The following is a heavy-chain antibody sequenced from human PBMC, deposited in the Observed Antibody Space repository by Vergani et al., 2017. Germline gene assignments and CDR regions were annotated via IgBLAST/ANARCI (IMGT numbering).Heavy chain of an antibody. V-gene: IGHV3-11*04. D-gene: IGHD1-1*01. CDR1: GFKFSDHY. CDR3: AKNPGISTTRHYYAMDV. Sequence: LEESGGGSVKPGGSLRLSCAASGFKFSDHYMSWIRQAPGKGLEWVSHISPGASTVSYTDSVTGRFTFSRDNDNNSLTLDMTTLRVEDTAVYYGAKNPGISTTRHYYAMDVWGQGTTVTVSS. J-gene: IGHJ6*02. CDR2: ISPGASTV.